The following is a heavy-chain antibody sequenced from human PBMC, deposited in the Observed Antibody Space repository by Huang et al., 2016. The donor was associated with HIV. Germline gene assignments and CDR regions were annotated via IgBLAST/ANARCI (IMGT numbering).Heavy chain of an antibody. V-gene: IGHV1-69*01. Sequence: QVQLVQSGAEVKKPGSSVKVSCKASGGTFSHHGISWVRQAPGQGLEWMGGIIPIFGTPYYAHKFKGRFTISADESTSTAYMELNSLRSDDTAVYYCARHPSRRGMDVWGQGTTVTVSS. CDR2: IIPIFGTP. CDR3: ARHPSRRGMDV. CDR1: GGTFSHHG. J-gene: IGHJ6*02.